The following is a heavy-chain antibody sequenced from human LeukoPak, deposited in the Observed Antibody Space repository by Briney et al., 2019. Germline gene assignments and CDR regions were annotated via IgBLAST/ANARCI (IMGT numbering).Heavy chain of an antibody. CDR1: GGTFSSYT. J-gene: IGHJ5*02. CDR3: ARLHDFWRGKGWFDL. Sequence: GASVKVSCKASGGTFSSYTISWVRQAPGQGLEWMGRIIPILGIANYAQKFQGRVTITADKSTSTAYTELSSLRSEDTAVYYCARLHDFWRGKGWFDLWGQGTLVTVSS. V-gene: IGHV1-69*02. D-gene: IGHD3-3*01. CDR2: IIPILGIA.